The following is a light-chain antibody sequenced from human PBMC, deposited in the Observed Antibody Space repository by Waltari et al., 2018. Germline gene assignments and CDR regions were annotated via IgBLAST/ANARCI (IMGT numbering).Light chain of an antibody. V-gene: IGKV1-39*01. J-gene: IGKJ4*01. CDR2: GAS. CDR3: QQSYT. Sequence: DIQMTQSPSSLSAFVGEKVTITCRASQSFREYLNWYQQKPGKAPKLLIYGASSLQNGVPSRFSGSGSGTDFTLSITSLQPEDSATYYCQQSYTFGGGTKVEIK. CDR1: QSFREY.